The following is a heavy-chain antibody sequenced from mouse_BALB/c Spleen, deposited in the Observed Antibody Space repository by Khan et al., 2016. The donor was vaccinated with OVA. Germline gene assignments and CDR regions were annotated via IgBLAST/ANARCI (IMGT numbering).Heavy chain of an antibody. CDR3: ARHQFPLSMDS. CDR2: IWSDGRT. Sequence: QVQLKESGPDLVAPSQSLSITCTVSGFSLTSYAIHWARQPPGKGLEWLVVIWSDGRTTYNSALKSRLSISKDNSKSQVFLKIDSLQTDDTAMYYCARHQFPLSMDSWGQGTSVTVSS. CDR1: GFSLTSYA. V-gene: IGHV2-6-2*01. J-gene: IGHJ4*01.